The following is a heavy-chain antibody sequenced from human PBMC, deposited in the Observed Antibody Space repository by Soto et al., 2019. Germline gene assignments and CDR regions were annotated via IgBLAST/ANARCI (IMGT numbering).Heavy chain of an antibody. Sequence: EVQLLESGGDLVQPGGSLRLSCVASGFTFSNDDLSWVRQASGKGLEWVSAITAGGFNTYYADSVKGRFTISRDNSKNTLYLQMNSLRAEDTAVYYCAKNIGGCSGSANFDYWGQGTLVTVSS. J-gene: IGHJ4*02. V-gene: IGHV3-23*01. CDR3: AKNIGGCSGSANFDY. CDR1: GFTFSNDD. CDR2: ITAGGFNT. D-gene: IGHD5-12*01.